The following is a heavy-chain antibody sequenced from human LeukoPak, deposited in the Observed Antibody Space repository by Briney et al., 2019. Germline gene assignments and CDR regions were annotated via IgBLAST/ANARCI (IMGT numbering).Heavy chain of an antibody. CDR2: IYYSGST. CDR3: SSGGMVSGDF. Sequence: SETLCLTCADPGGSISSYYWSWIRQPPGKGLEWIGYIYYSGSTNYNPSLKSRVTISTDTSKNQLPLKLRSVTAAVTAVYYCSSGGMVSGDFWGHGTLVTVSS. J-gene: IGHJ4*01. CDR1: GGSISSYY. D-gene: IGHD2-8*01. V-gene: IGHV4-59*01.